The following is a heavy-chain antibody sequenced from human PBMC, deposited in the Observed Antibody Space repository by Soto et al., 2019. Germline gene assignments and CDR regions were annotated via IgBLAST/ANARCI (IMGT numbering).Heavy chain of an antibody. CDR3: AGGVVATLCYNGLDV. Sequence: PGESLKISCKGSGYSFTSYWISWVRQMPGKGLEWMGRIDPSDSYTNYSPSFQGHVTISADKSISTAYLQWSSLKASDTAMYYCAGGVVATLCYNGLDVWGQGTTITVSS. CDR1: GYSFTSYW. CDR2: IDPSDSYT. J-gene: IGHJ6*01. V-gene: IGHV5-10-1*01. D-gene: IGHD2-15*01.